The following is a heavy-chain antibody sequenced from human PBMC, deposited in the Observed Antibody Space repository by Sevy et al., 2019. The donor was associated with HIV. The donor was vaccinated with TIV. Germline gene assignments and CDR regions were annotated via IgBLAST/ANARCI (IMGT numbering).Heavy chain of an antibody. CDR3: VKEASGFYEDKTGYYADAASVDN. CDR2: ISFDGNKK. J-gene: IGHJ4*01. CDR1: GFIFSGYG. Sequence: GGSLRLSCAASGFIFSGYGMHWVRQAPGRGLEWVSFISFDGNKKYYAEFVKGRFTISKDTSKNTLFLEMNSLGAEDTAVYFCVKEASGFYEDKTGYYADAASVDNWGQGTLVTVSS. V-gene: IGHV3-30*18. D-gene: IGHD3-9*01.